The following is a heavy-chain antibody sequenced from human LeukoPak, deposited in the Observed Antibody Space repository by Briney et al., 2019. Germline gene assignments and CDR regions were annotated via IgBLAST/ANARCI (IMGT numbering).Heavy chain of an antibody. Sequence: ASVKVSCKASGGTFSSYAISWVRQAPGQGLEWMGGIIPIFGTANYAQRFQDRVTVTRDTSTSTVHMELSGLRSEDTAVYYCARDQEGFDYWGQGTLVTVSS. CDR2: IIPIFGTA. J-gene: IGHJ4*02. CDR3: ARDQEGFDY. V-gene: IGHV1-69*05. CDR1: GGTFSSYA.